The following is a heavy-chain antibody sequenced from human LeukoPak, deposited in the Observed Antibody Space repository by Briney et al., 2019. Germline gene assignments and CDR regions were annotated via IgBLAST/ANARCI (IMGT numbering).Heavy chain of an antibody. J-gene: IGHJ4*02. D-gene: IGHD1-26*01. CDR1: GFTFSTYN. Sequence: GGSLRLSCEASGFTFSTYNMNWVRQAPGKGLEWVSSISSRSSYIYYADSVKGRFTISRDNSKNTLYLQMNSLRAEDTAVYYCAKDEGSGSYAFDYWGQGTLVTVSS. CDR3: AKDEGSGSYAFDY. V-gene: IGHV3-21*01. CDR2: ISSRSSYI.